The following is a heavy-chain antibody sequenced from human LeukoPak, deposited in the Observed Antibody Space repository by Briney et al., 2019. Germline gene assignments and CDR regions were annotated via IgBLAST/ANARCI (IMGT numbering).Heavy chain of an antibody. CDR1: GFTFSHYA. D-gene: IGHD2-15*01. CDR2: ITDSGENT. Sequence: GGSLRLSCAASGFTFSHYAMSWVRQAPGKGLEWVSVITDSGENTYYADSVKGRFTISRDNSKNTLYLQMNSLRAEDTAVYYCTKPHVVGALATDYWGQGTLVTVSS. V-gene: IGHV3-23*01. CDR3: TKPHVVGALATDY. J-gene: IGHJ4*02.